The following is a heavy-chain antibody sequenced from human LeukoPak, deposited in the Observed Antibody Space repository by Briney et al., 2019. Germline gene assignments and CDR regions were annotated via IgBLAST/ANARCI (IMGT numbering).Heavy chain of an antibody. Sequence: GGSLRLSCAASGFTFSSYAMHWVRQAPGKGLEYVSAISSNGGSTYYANSVKGRFTISRDNSKNTLYLQMGSLRAEDMAVYYCARAPLDDYYYYYMDVGGKGTTVTVSS. D-gene: IGHD3/OR15-3a*01. J-gene: IGHJ6*03. CDR1: GFTFSSYA. CDR3: ARAPLDDYYYYYMDV. CDR2: ISSNGGST. V-gene: IGHV3-64*01.